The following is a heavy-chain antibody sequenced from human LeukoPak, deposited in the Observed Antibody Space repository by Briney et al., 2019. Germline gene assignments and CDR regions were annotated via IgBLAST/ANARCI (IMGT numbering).Heavy chain of an antibody. CDR1: GFTFSSYW. D-gene: IGHD3-9*01. V-gene: IGHV3-7*01. J-gene: IGHJ4*02. Sequence: GGSLRLSCAASGFTFSSYWMSWVRQAPGKGLEWVANIKQDGSEKYYVESMKGRFTISRDNAKNSLYLQMNSLRAEDTAVYYCAKFRYFGWPQFDSWGQGTLVTVSS. CDR2: IKQDGSEK. CDR3: AKFRYFGWPQFDS.